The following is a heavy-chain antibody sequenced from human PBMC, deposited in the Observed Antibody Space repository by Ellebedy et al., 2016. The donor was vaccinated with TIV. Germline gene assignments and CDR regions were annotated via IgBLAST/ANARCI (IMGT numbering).Heavy chain of an antibody. J-gene: IGHJ6*02. CDR1: GGTFSSYA. CDR3: ARAVTVTTLKRYYYGMDV. Sequence: ASVKVSXKASGGTFSSYAISWVRQAPGQGLEWMGWISAYNGNTNYAQKLQGRVTMTTDTSTSTAYMELRSLRSDDTAVYYCARAVTVTTLKRYYYGMDVWGQGTTVTVSS. D-gene: IGHD4-11*01. CDR2: ISAYNGNT. V-gene: IGHV1-18*01.